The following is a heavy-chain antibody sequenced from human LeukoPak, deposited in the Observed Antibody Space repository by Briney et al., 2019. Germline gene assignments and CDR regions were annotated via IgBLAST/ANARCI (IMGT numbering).Heavy chain of an antibody. D-gene: IGHD3-16*01. CDR2: ISGSGGST. CDR1: GFTFSDYS. V-gene: IGHV3-23*01. J-gene: IGHJ4*02. CDR3: AKDWRDWGISYYFDY. Sequence: GGSLRLSCVASGFTFSDYSMDWVRQAPGKGLEWVSAISGSGGSTYYADSVKGRFTISRDNSKNTLYLQMNSLRAEDTAVYYCAKDWRDWGISYYFDYWGQGTLVTVSS.